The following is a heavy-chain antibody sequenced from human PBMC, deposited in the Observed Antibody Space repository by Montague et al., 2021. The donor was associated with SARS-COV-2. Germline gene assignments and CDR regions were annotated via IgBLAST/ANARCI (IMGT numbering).Heavy chain of an antibody. Sequence: CAISGDSVSSNSATWNWVRQSPSRGLEWLGRTYYRSKRYNDYAVSVRGRVTINPDTSKNQFSLQLNSVTPEDTAIYYCTSGREGNYNVMDVWGQGTTVTGSS. D-gene: IGHD1-1*01. CDR1: GDSVSSNSAT. CDR2: TYYRSKRYN. V-gene: IGHV6-1*01. J-gene: IGHJ6*02. CDR3: TSGREGNYNVMDV.